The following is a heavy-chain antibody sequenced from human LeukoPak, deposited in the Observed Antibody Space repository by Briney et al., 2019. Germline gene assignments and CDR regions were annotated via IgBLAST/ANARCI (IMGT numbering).Heavy chain of an antibody. CDR3: AKDQDGSGSFDY. J-gene: IGHJ4*02. Sequence: GGSLRLSCAASGFTSSSYAMSWVRQAPGKGLEWVSAISGSGGSTYYADSVKGRFTISRDNSKNTLYLQMNSLRAEDTAVYYCAKDQDGSGSFDYWGQGTLVTVSS. V-gene: IGHV3-23*01. CDR2: ISGSGGST. D-gene: IGHD3-10*01. CDR1: GFTSSSYA.